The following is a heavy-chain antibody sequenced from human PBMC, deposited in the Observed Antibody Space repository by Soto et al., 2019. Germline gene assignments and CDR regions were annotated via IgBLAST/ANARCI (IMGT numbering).Heavy chain of an antibody. V-gene: IGHV4-4*02. CDR3: ATAVYCTTANCWDDFHYYNIEV. D-gene: IGHD2-2*01. Sequence: SQTLSLTYFVSGDSINNTDWWSWVRQAPEKGLEWVGEIYHTGCRSGMPSRGGGITLSVDTSENQFCLKLTSVTAADTAVYDGATAVYCTTANCWDDFHYYNIEVWGQATAVT. J-gene: IGHJ6*02. CDR1: GDSINNTDW. CDR2: IYHTGCR.